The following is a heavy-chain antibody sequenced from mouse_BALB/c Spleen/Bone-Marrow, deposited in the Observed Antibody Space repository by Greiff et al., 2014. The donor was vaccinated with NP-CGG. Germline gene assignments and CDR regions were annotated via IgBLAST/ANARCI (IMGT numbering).Heavy chain of an antibody. V-gene: IGHV1-14*01. CDR3: VRGVYYDYDEGALDY. J-gene: IGHJ4*01. Sequence: EVKLQESGPELIKPGASVKMSCKASGYTFTSYVIHWVKQKPGQGLKWIGYINPYNDGTKYNERFKGKATLTSDKSSSTAYMDLSSLASEDSAVYYCVRGVYYDYDEGALDYWGQGTSVTVSS. CDR2: INPYNDGT. CDR1: GYTFTSYV. D-gene: IGHD2-4*01.